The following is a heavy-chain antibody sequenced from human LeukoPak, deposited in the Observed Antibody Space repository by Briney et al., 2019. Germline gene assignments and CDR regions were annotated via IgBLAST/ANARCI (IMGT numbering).Heavy chain of an antibody. V-gene: IGHV1-8*03. CDR2: MNPNSGNT. J-gene: IGHJ4*02. D-gene: IGHD5-12*01. CDR1: GYTFTSYD. Sequence: ASVTVSCKASGYTFTSYDINWVRQAPGQGLEWMGWMNPNSGNTGYAQKFQGRVTITRNTSISTAYMELSSLRSEDTAVYYCARRDRVARYFDYWGQGTLVTVSS. CDR3: ARRDRVARYFDY.